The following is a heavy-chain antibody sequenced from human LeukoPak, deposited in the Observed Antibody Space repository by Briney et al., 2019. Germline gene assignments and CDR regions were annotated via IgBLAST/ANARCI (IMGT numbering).Heavy chain of an antibody. D-gene: IGHD5-18*01. CDR3: ARQTAMGRSGDY. CDR1: GYSFTSYW. V-gene: IGHV5-51*01. Sequence: ESLKISCKASGYSFTSYWIGWVRQMPGKGLEWMGIIDRSDSETRYTPSFQGQVTISVDKSLTTADLQWNSLKAADTAMYYCARQTAMGRSGDYWGQGTLVTVSS. CDR2: IDRSDSET. J-gene: IGHJ4*02.